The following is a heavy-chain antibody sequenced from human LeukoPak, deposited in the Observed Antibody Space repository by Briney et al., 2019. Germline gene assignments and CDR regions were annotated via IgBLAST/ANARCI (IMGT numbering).Heavy chain of an antibody. J-gene: IGHJ4*02. V-gene: IGHV3-20*04. Sequence: GGSLRLSCAASGFSFDDSGMSWVRQDPGKGPEWVAGINWSGENTAYADSVKGRFTISRDDAKNSLFLQMNSLRAEDTALYYCVRRVYSGSSYYFDYWGQGTLVTVSS. D-gene: IGHD1-26*01. CDR2: INWSGENT. CDR1: GFSFDDSG. CDR3: VRRVYSGSSYYFDY.